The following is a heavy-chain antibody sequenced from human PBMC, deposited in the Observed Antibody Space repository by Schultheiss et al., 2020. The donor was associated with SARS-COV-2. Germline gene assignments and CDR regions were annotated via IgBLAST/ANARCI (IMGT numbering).Heavy chain of an antibody. V-gene: IGHV4-59*01. J-gene: IGHJ6*02. CDR1: GGSFSGYY. CDR2: IYYSGST. Sequence: SETLSLTCAVYGGSFSGYYWSWIRQPPGKGLEWIGYIYYSGSTNYNPSLKSRVTISVDTSKNQFSLKLSSVTAADTAVYYCAREETEYGMDVWGQGTTVTVSS. CDR3: AREETEYGMDV.